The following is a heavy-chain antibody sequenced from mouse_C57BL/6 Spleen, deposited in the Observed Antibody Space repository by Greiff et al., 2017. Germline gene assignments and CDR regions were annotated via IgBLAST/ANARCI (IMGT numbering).Heavy chain of an antibody. CDR3: AREDYCSSWYFDV. V-gene: IGHV5-4*01. CDR1: GFTFSSYA. D-gene: IGHD1-1*01. J-gene: IGHJ1*03. Sequence: EVQGVESGGGLVKPGGSLKLSCAASGFTFSSYAMSWVRQTPEKRLEWVATISDGGSYTYYPDNVKGRFTISRDNAKNNLYLQMSHLKSEDTAMYYCAREDYCSSWYFDVWGTGTTVTVSS. CDR2: ISDGGSYT.